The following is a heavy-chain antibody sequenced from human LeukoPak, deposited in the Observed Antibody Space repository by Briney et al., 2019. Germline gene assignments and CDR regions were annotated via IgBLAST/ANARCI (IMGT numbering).Heavy chain of an antibody. V-gene: IGHV3-53*01. Sequence: GGSLRLSCAASGFTVSSNYMSWVRQAPGKGLEWVSVIYSGGSIYYADSVKGRFTISRDNSKNTLYLQMNSLGAEDTAVYYCARSVYGDYWGQGTLVTVSS. CDR3: ARSVYGDY. CDR2: IYSGGSI. D-gene: IGHD5/OR15-5a*01. J-gene: IGHJ4*02. CDR1: GFTVSSNY.